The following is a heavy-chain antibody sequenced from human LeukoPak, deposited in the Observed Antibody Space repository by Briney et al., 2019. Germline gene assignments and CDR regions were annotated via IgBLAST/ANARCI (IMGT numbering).Heavy chain of an antibody. CDR3: ARGGRSGSSWSDY. CDR1: GFTFSSYG. J-gene: IGHJ4*02. D-gene: IGHD6-13*01. Sequence: PGGSLRLSCAASGFTFSSYGMHWVRQAPGKGLEWVSSISSSSSYIYYADSVKGRFTISRDNAKNSLYLQMNSLRAEDTAVYYCARGGRSGSSWSDYWGQGTLVTVSS. V-gene: IGHV3-21*01. CDR2: ISSSSSYI.